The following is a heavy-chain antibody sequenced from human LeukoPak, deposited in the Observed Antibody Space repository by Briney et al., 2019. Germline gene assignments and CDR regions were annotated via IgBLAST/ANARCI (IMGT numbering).Heavy chain of an antibody. CDR1: GFTFSSFT. Sequence: GRSLRLSCAASGFTFSSFTIHWVRQAPGKGLEWVSLILSDGSNKYYADSVQGRFTISRDNSKNTLYLQMNSLTAEDTAVYYCARDGGQSYGHRIDYWGQGTLVTVSS. CDR2: ILSDGSNK. CDR3: ARDGGQSYGHRIDY. D-gene: IGHD5-18*01. V-gene: IGHV3-30-3*01. J-gene: IGHJ4*02.